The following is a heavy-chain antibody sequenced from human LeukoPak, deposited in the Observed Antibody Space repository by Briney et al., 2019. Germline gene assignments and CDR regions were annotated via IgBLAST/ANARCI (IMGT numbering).Heavy chain of an antibody. V-gene: IGHV4-59*01. CDR1: GGSISSYY. D-gene: IGHD6-19*01. Sequence: SETLSLTCTVSGGSISSYYWSWIRQPPGKGLEWIGYIYYSGSTNYNPSLKSRVTISVDTSKNQFSLKLSSVTAADTAVYYCARSYSSPLLDYWGQGTLVTVSS. CDR2: IYYSGST. J-gene: IGHJ4*02. CDR3: ARSYSSPLLDY.